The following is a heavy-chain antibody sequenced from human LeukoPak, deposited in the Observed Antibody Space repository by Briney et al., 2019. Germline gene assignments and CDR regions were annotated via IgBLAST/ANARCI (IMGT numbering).Heavy chain of an antibody. J-gene: IGHJ4*02. CDR1: GFTFSRHW. Sequence: PGGSLRLSCAASGFTFSRHWMRWVRQAPGKGLVWVSRINSDGSSTAYADSVKGRFTISRDNAKNTLYLQMNSLRAEDTAIYHCASDTVDTAVGIDYWGQGTLVTVSS. CDR3: ASDTVDTAVGIDY. V-gene: IGHV3-74*01. D-gene: IGHD5-18*01. CDR2: INSDGSST.